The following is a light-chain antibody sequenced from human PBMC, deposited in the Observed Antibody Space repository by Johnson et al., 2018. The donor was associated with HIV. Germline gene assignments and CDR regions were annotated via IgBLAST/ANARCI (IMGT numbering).Light chain of an antibody. V-gene: IGLV1-51*02. CDR2: ENN. CDR3: GTWDSSLSAGDV. Sequence: QSVLTQPPSVSAAPGQKVTISCSGSSSNIGNNYVSWYQQLPGTAPKLLIYENNKRPSGIPDRFSGSKSGTSATLGITGLQTGDEADYYCGTWDSSLSAGDVVGTGTKVTVL. J-gene: IGLJ1*01. CDR1: SSNIGNNY.